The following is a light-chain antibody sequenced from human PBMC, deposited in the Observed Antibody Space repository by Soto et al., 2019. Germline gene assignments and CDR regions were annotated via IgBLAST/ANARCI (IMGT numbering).Light chain of an antibody. CDR2: AAS. CDR3: QKSYNSPLLT. Sequence: DIQITQSPSSLPAYVRHRVNITFRASQSISSYLNWYQQKPGKAPKLLIYAASSLQSGVPSRFSGSGSGTDFTLTISSLQPEDFATYYCQKSYNSPLLTFGGGTKVDIK. J-gene: IGKJ4*01. V-gene: IGKV1-39*01. CDR1: QSISSY.